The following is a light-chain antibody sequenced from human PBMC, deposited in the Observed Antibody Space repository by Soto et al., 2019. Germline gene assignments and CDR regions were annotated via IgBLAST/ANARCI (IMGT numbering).Light chain of an antibody. J-gene: IGKJ1*01. CDR1: QSVSSY. Sequence: EIVLTQSPATLSLSPGERATLSCRASQSVSSYLAWYQQKPGQAPRLLIYDASNRATGIPARFSGSGSGTDFTLTISSLDPEDFAVYYCQQCSTWPRTFGQGTKVEIK. CDR2: DAS. V-gene: IGKV3-11*01. CDR3: QQCSTWPRT.